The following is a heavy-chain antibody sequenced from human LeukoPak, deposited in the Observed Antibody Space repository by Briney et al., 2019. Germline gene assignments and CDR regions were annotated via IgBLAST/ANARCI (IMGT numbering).Heavy chain of an antibody. Sequence: ASVKDSCKASGYTFTGYYMHWVRQAPGQGLEWMGRINPNSGGTNYAQKFQGRVTMTRDTSISTAYMELSRLRSDDTAVYYCARYRAVAGTYYYGMDVWGQGTTVTVSS. CDR2: INPNSGGT. V-gene: IGHV1-2*06. J-gene: IGHJ6*02. D-gene: IGHD6-19*01. CDR1: GYTFTGYY. CDR3: ARYRAVAGTYYYGMDV.